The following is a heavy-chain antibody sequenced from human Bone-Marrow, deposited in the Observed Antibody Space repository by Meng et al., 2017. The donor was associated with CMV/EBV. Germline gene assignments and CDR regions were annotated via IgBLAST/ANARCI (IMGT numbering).Heavy chain of an antibody. CDR1: GFTFSSYS. CDR2: ISSSSSYK. CDR3: ARVTDYVWGVTSWENAFDI. V-gene: IGHV3-21*01. Sequence: GGSLRLSCAASGFTFSSYSMNWVRQAPGKGLEWVSSISSSSSYKYYAESVKGRFTISRDNAKNSLYLQMNSLRAEDTAVYYCARVTDYVWGVTSWENAFDIWGQGTRVTVSS. J-gene: IGHJ3*02. D-gene: IGHD3-16*01.